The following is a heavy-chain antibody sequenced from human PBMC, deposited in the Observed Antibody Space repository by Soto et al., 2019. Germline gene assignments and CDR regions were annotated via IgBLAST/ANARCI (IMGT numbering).Heavy chain of an antibody. CDR1: GGSFSGYY. CDR2: INHSGST. J-gene: IGHJ5*02. Sequence: SLTCAVYGGSFSGYYWSWIRQPPGKGLEWIGEINHSGSTNYNPSLKSRVTISVDTSKNQFSLKLSSVTAADTAVYYCARVKRYPNWFDPWGQGTLVTVSS. V-gene: IGHV4-34*01. CDR3: ARVKRYPNWFDP. D-gene: IGHD1-1*01.